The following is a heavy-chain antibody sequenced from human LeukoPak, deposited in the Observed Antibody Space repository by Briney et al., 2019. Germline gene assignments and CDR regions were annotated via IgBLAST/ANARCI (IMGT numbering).Heavy chain of an antibody. CDR1: GFTFSSYS. J-gene: IGHJ3*02. Sequence: GGSLRLSCAASGFTFSSYSMNWVRQAPGKGLEWVSYISSSSSTIYYADSVRGRFAVSRDTARNSLYLQMNNLRAEDTAVYYCARDRGDYGSGTYYYNDAFDIWGQGTVVTVSS. V-gene: IGHV3-48*01. CDR3: ARDRGDYGSGTYYYNDAFDI. CDR2: ISSSSSTI. D-gene: IGHD3-10*01.